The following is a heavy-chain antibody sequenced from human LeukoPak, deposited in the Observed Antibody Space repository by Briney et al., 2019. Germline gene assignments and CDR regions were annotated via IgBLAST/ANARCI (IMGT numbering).Heavy chain of an antibody. Sequence: ASVKVSCKTSGHSENFYGITWVRQVAGQGLEWMGWISAQHGQTEYAPNSQDRVTKTTDTYTNTTYMEVRSVRSDDTAVYYCAGSLGYCTSNVCYLKYWGQGTLVTVSS. CDR1: GHSENFYG. V-gene: IGHV1-18*01. CDR3: AGSLGYCTSNVCYLKY. CDR2: ISAQHGQT. J-gene: IGHJ4*02. D-gene: IGHD2-8*01.